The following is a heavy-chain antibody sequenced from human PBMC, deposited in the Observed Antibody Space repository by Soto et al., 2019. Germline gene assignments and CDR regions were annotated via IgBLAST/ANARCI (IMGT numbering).Heavy chain of an antibody. J-gene: IGHJ4*02. Sequence: QVQLVQSGAEVKKPGASVKVSCQTSGYTFSSYSISWVRQAPGQGLEWMGWISGYNGHTNYAQNLQGRVTMTTDTSKRTAYMELRSLRSDDTAVYYCARRLEEWLLYQFDYWGQGTLVTVSS. D-gene: IGHD3-3*01. CDR3: ARRLEEWLLYQFDY. CDR1: GYTFSSYS. V-gene: IGHV1-18*01. CDR2: ISGYNGHT.